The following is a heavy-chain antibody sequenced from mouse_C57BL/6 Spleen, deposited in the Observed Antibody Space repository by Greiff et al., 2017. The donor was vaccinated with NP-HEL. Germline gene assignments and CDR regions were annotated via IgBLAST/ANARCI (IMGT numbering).Heavy chain of an antibody. D-gene: IGHD2-4*01. J-gene: IGHJ4*01. CDR2: IYPGSGST. CDR3: AREDIYYDYLYAMDY. CDR1: GYTFTSYW. V-gene: IGHV1-55*01. Sequence: QVQLQQPGAELVKPGASVKMSCKASGYTFTSYWITWVKQRPEQGLEWIGDIYPGSGSTNYNEKFKSKATLTVDTSSSTAYMQLSSLTSEDSAVYYCAREDIYYDYLYAMDYWGQGTSVTVSS.